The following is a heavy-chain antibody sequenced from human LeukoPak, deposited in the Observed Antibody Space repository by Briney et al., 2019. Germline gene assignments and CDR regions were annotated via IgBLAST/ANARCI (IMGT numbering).Heavy chain of an antibody. D-gene: IGHD5-18*01. CDR2: INPNSGGT. Sequence: AASVKVSCKASGYTFTGYYMHWVRQAPGQGLEWMGWINPNSGGTNYAQKFQGRVTMTRDMSISTAYMELSRLRSDDTAVYYCARGRYSYGYWVGFFDYWGQGTLVTVSS. V-gene: IGHV1-2*02. CDR1: GYTFTGYY. J-gene: IGHJ4*02. CDR3: ARGRYSYGYWVGFFDY.